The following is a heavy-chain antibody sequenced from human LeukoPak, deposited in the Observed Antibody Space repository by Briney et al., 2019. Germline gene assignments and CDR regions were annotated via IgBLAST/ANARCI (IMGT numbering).Heavy chain of an antibody. Sequence: PSETLSLTCAVYGGSFSGYYWSWIRQPPGKGLEWIGEINHSGSTNYNPSLKSRVTISVDTSKNQFSLKLSSVTAADTAVYYCARTEAGDDDAFDIWGQGTMVTVSS. CDR3: ARTEAGDDDAFDI. D-gene: IGHD2-21*01. J-gene: IGHJ3*02. CDR1: GGSFSGYY. V-gene: IGHV4-34*01. CDR2: INHSGST.